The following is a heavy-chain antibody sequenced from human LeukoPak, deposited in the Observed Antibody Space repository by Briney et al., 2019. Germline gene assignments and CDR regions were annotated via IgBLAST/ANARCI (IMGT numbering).Heavy chain of an antibody. CDR2: VYYSGST. V-gene: IGHV4-61*05. CDR3: ARGYRYFDL. Sequence: SETLSLTCTVSGGSISSRSYYWGWIRQPPGRGLEWIGYVYYSGSTSYNPSLKSRVTISVDTSKNQFSLNLSSVTAADTAVYYCARGYRYFDLWGRGTLVTVSS. CDR1: GGSISSRSYY. J-gene: IGHJ2*01.